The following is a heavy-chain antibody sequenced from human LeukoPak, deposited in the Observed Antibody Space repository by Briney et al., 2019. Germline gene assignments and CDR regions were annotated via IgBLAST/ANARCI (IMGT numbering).Heavy chain of an antibody. CDR1: GDSISSYY. CDR2: INYSGNT. CDR3: AREGRQDYVYFDY. D-gene: IGHD4-17*01. J-gene: IGHJ4*02. Sequence: SETLSLTCTVSGDSISSYYWSWIRQPPGKGLEWIGYINYSGNTNYNPSLKSRVTISVDTSKNQFSLRLSSVTAADTAVYYCAREGRQDYVYFDYWGQGTLVTVSS. V-gene: IGHV4-59*01.